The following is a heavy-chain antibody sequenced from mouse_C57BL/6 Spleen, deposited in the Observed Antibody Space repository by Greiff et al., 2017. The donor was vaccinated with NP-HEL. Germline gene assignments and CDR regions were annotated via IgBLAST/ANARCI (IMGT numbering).Heavy chain of an antibody. CDR2: IYPGSGST. D-gene: IGHD1-1*01. V-gene: IGHV1-55*01. J-gene: IGHJ1*03. Sequence: VQLQQSGAELVKPGASVKMSCKASGYTFTSYWITWVKQRPGQGLEWIGDIYPGSGSTNYNEKFKSKATLTVDTSSSTAYMQLSSLTSEDSAVYYCARTVVAGGWYFDVWGTGTTVTVSS. CDR1: GYTFTSYW. CDR3: ARTVVAGGWYFDV.